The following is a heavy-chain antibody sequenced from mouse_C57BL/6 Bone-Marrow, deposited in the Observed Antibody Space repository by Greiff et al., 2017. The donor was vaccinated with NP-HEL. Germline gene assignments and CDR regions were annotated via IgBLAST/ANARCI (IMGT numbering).Heavy chain of an antibody. CDR3: ARQAVGSGAYYAMDY. J-gene: IGHJ4*01. Sequence: DVMLVESGGGLVQPGGSLKLSCAASGIDFSRYWMSWVRRAPGKGLEWIGEINPDSSTINYAPSLKDKFIISRDNAKNTLYLQMSKVRSEDTALYYCARQAVGSGAYYAMDYWGQGTSVTVSS. CDR2: INPDSSTI. D-gene: IGHD1-1*01. V-gene: IGHV4-1*01. CDR1: GIDFSRYW.